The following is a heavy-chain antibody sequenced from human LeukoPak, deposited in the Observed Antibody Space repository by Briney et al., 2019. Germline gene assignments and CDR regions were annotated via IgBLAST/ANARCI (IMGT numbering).Heavy chain of an antibody. J-gene: IGHJ4*02. CDR3: ARVLVPAAEFDY. Sequence: SETLSLTCTVSGGSISSSSYYWGWIRRPPGKGLEWIGSIYYSGSTYYNPSLKSRVTISVDTSKNQFSLKLSSVTAADTAVYYCARVLVPAAEFDYWGQGTLVTVSS. D-gene: IGHD2-2*01. CDR1: GGSISSSSYY. CDR2: IYYSGST. V-gene: IGHV4-39*07.